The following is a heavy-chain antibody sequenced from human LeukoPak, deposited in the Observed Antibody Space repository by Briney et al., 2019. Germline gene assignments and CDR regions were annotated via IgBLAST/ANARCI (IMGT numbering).Heavy chain of an antibody. Sequence: GGSLRLSCAASGFTFSSYSTNWVRQAPGKGLEWVSSISSSSSYIYYADSVKGRFTISRDNAKNSLYLQMNSLRAEDTAVYYCARDGNYYDSSGYLKFDPWGQGTLVTVSS. CDR1: GFTFSSYS. V-gene: IGHV3-21*01. J-gene: IGHJ5*02. CDR3: ARDGNYYDSSGYLKFDP. D-gene: IGHD3-22*01. CDR2: ISSSSSYI.